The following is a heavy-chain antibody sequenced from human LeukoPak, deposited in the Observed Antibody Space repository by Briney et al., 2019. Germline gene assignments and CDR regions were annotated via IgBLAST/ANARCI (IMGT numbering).Heavy chain of an antibody. CDR2: MNPNSGNT. D-gene: IGHD5-12*01. V-gene: IGHV1-8*01. CDR1: GYTFTSYD. Sequence: GASVKVSCKASGYTFTSYDINWVRQATGQGLEWMGWMNPNSGNTGYAQKFQGRVTMTRNTSISTAYMELSSLRSEDTAVYYCARGLRARVRVASYDYYYYMDVWGKGTTVTVSS. J-gene: IGHJ6*03. CDR3: ARGLRARVRVASYDYYYYMDV.